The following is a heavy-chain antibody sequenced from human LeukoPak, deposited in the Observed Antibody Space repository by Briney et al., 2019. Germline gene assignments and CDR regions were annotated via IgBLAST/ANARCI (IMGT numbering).Heavy chain of an antibody. J-gene: IGHJ4*02. CDR1: GFTFSSYW. CDR2: IYRGGST. CDR3: AGSYVSRSFDY. D-gene: IGHD3-16*01. V-gene: IGHV3-66*01. Sequence: GGSLRLSCAASGFTFSSYWMHWVRQAPGKGLDWVSIIYRGGSTYYADSVKDRFTISRDNSKNTVYLQMNSLRAEDTAVYYCAGSYVSRSFDYWGQGTLVTVSS.